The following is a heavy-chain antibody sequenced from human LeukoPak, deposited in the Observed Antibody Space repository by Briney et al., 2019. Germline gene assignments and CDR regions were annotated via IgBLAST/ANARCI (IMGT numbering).Heavy chain of an antibody. V-gene: IGHV3-48*01. CDR2: ISACSANI. CDR3: VRDRSYGSQYYYYIDV. CDR1: GFTFTSCA. J-gene: IGHJ6*03. Sequence: PGGSLRLSCTASGFTFTSCAMNWVRQTPGKGLEWVSYISACSANIHYADSVKGRFTVSRDNANNSLYLQMNSLTAEDTATYYCVRDRSYGSQYYYYIDVWGRGTTVTVSS. D-gene: IGHD4-17*01.